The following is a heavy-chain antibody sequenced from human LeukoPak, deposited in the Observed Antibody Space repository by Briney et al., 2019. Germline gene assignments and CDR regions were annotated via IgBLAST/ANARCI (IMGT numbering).Heavy chain of an antibody. CDR3: ARDLIPSAEYSSGQVA. Sequence: GGSLRLSCAASGFTFSSYSMNWARQAPGKGLEWVSSISSSSSYIYYADSVKGRFTISRDNAKNSLYLQMNSLRAEDTAVYYCARDLIPSAEYSSGQVAWGQGTLVTVSS. CDR2: ISSSSSYI. D-gene: IGHD6-19*01. CDR1: GFTFSSYS. J-gene: IGHJ5*02. V-gene: IGHV3-21*01.